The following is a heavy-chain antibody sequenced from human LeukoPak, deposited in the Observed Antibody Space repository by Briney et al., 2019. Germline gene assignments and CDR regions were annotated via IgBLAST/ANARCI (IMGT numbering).Heavy chain of an antibody. CDR3: ARDQSGYSYARADY. D-gene: IGHD5-18*01. J-gene: IGHJ4*02. CDR1: GGTFSSYA. CDR2: IIPIFGTA. V-gene: IGHV1-69*06. Sequence: SVKVSCKASGGTFSSYAISWVRQAPGQGLEWMGGIIPIFGTANYAQKFQGRVTITADKSTSTAYMELRSLRSDDTAVYYCARDQSGYSYARADYWGQGTLVTVSS.